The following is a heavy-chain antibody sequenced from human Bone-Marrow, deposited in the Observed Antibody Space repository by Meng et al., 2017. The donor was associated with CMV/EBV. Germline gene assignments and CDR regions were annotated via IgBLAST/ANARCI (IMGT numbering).Heavy chain of an antibody. J-gene: IGHJ4*02. CDR1: GFTFSSYW. D-gene: IGHD6-19*01. Sequence: GESLKISCAASGFTFSSYWMHWVRQAPGKGLVWVSRINSDGSSTSYADSVKGRFTISRDNAKNTLYLQMNSLRAEDTAVYYCASFGPSSGWFRGPYYFDYWGQGTRVTGSS. CDR3: ASFGPSSGWFRGPYYFDY. V-gene: IGHV3-74*01. CDR2: INSDGSST.